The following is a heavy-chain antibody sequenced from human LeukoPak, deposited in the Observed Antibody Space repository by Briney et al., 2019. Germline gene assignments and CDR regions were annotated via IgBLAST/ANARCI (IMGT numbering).Heavy chain of an antibody. D-gene: IGHD2-2*01. CDR3: ARVSPDYCSSTSCYRRVFDY. CDR2: IYYSGST. V-gene: IGHV4-59*01. CDR1: GGSISSYY. J-gene: IGHJ4*02. Sequence: SETLSLTCTVSGGSISSYYWSWIRQPPGKGLEWIGYIYYSGSTNYNPSLKSRVTISVDTSKNQFFLKLSSVTAADTAVYYCARVSPDYCSSTSCYRRVFDYWGQGTLVTVSS.